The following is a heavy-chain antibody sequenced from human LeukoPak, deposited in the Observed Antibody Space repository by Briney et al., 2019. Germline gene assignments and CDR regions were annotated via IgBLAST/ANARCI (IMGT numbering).Heavy chain of an antibody. CDR3: ARLFYCSSTSCYWFDP. D-gene: IGHD2-2*01. CDR1: SGSFSAYY. Sequence: SETLSLTCAVYSGSFSAYYWSWIRQPPGKGLEWIGSIYYSGSTYYDPSLKSRVTISVDTSKNQFSLKLSSVTAADTAVYYCARLFYCSSTSCYWFDPWGQGTLVTVSS. CDR2: IYYSGST. J-gene: IGHJ5*02. V-gene: IGHV4-34*01.